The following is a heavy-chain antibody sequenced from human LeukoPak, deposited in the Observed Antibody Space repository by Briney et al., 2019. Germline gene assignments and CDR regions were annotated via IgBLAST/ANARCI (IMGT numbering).Heavy chain of an antibody. J-gene: IGHJ4*02. CDR1: GGTFSSYA. CDR3: ASPTYYYDSSGYYSLFV. D-gene: IGHD3-22*01. CDR2: IFPIFGTA. V-gene: IGHV1-69*13. Sequence: GASVKVSCKASGGTFSSYAISWVRQAPGQGLEWMGGIFPIFGTANYAQKFQGRVTITADESTSTAYMELSSLRSEDTAVYYCASPTYYYDSSGYYSLFVWGQGTLVTVSS.